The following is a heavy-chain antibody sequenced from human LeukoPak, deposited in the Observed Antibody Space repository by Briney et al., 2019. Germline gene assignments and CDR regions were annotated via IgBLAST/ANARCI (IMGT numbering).Heavy chain of an antibody. CDR2: IYWDDDK. CDR1: GFSLSTSGVG. D-gene: IGHD5-18*01. J-gene: IGHJ4*02. V-gene: IGHV2-5*02. CDR3: AHRRVKGLLDY. Sequence: SGPTLLKPTQTLTLTCTFSGFSLSTSGVGVGWIRQPPGKALEWLALIYWDDDKRYSPSLKSRLTITKDTSKNQVVLTMTNMDPVGTATYYCAHRRVKGLLDYWGQGTLVTVSS.